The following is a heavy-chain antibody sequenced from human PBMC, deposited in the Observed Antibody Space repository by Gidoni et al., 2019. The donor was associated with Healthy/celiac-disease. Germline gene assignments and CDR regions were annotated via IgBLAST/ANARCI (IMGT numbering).Heavy chain of an antibody. D-gene: IGHD3-22*01. V-gene: IGHV4-30-4*01. J-gene: IGHJ5*02. CDR2: IYYSGST. Sequence: QVQLQESCPGLVKPSQPLSLTCTVSGGSISSGDYYWSWIRQPPGKGLEWIGYIYYSGSTYYNPSLKSRVTISVDTSKNQFSLKLSSVTAADTAVYYCARDHYYDSSGYYDANWFDPWGQGTLVTVSS. CDR1: GGSISSGDYY. CDR3: ARDHYYDSSGYYDANWFDP.